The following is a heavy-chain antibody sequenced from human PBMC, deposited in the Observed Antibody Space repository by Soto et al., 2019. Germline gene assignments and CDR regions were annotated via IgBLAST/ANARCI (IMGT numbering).Heavy chain of an antibody. J-gene: IGHJ3*02. CDR1: GFTVSSNY. V-gene: IGHV3-53*01. Sequence: SLRLSCAASGFTVSSNYMSWVRQAPGKGLEWVSVIYSGGSTYYADSVKGRFTISRDNSKNTLYLQMNSLRAEDTAVYYCARDRRSLGEHDAFDIWGQGTMVTV. CDR3: ARDRRSLGEHDAFDI. CDR2: IYSGGST. D-gene: IGHD3-16*01.